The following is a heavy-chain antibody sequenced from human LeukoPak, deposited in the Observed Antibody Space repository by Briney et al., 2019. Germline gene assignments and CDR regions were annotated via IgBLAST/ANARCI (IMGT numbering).Heavy chain of an antibody. CDR1: GYTFTGYY. V-gene: IGHV1-18*04. J-gene: IGHJ4*02. CDR3: ARAMEWLPTGDY. Sequence: ASVKVSCKASGYTFTGYYMHWVRQAPGQGLEWMGWISAYNGNTNYAQKLQGRVTMTTDTSTSTAYMELRSLRSDDTAVYYCARAMEWLPTGDYWGQGTLVTVSS. D-gene: IGHD3-3*01. CDR2: ISAYNGNT.